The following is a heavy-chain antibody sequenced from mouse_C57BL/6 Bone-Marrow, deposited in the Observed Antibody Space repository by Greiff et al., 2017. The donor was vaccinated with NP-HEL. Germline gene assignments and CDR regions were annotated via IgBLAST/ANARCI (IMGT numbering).Heavy chain of an antibody. V-gene: IGHV1-81*01. D-gene: IGHD1-1*01. CDR1: GYTFTSYG. J-gene: IGHJ4*01. CDR2: IYPRSGNT. CDR3: ARSPLIYNGGSRYSAMDY. Sequence: VQLQQSGAELARPGASVKLSCKASGYTFTSYGISWVKQRTGQGLEWIGEIYPRSGNTYYNEKFKGKATLTADKSSSTAYMELRSLTSEASAFYFCARSPLIYNGGSRYSAMDYWGQGASVTVAS.